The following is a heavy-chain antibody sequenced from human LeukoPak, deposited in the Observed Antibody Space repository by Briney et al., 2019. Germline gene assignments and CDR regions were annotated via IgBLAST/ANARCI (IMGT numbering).Heavy chain of an antibody. J-gene: IGHJ4*02. D-gene: IGHD2-21*01. V-gene: IGHV3-21*01. CDR1: GFTFSYYS. CDR2: ISSSSSYI. Sequence: GGSLRLSCAASGFTFSYYSMNWVRQAPGKGLEWVSSISSSSSYIYYADSVKGRFTISRDNAKNSLYLRMNSLRAEDTAVYYCARDGITPPGIFNFDYWGQGTLVTVSS. CDR3: ARDGITPPGIFNFDY.